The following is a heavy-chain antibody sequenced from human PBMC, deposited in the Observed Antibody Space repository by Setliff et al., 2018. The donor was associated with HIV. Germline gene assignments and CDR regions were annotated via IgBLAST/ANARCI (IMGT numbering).Heavy chain of an antibody. J-gene: IGHJ4*02. D-gene: IGHD3-16*01. Sequence: SVKVSCKASGSGFTTYALHWVRQAPGQGLEWVGWISAGGHQTKYSEKFQDRVTITTDTSASTAYLQLSALRSEDTAVFYCAIGGGDGHPTWVYWGLGTLVTVSS. V-gene: IGHV1-3*01. CDR2: ISAGGHQT. CDR1: GSGFTTYA. CDR3: AIGGGDGHPTWVY.